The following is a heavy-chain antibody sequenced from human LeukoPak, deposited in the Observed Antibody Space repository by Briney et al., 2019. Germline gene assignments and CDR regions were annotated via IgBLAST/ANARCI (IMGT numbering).Heavy chain of an antibody. CDR1: GGSFSDYY. J-gene: IGHJ3*02. CDR2: INHRGST. V-gene: IGHV4-34*01. CDR3: ATYSTGFDI. Sequence: PSETLSLTCAVYGGSFSDYYWSWIRQPPGKGLEWIGEINHRGSTHYNPSLKSRVTISVDTSKKQFSLKLSSVTAADTAVYYCATYSTGFDIWGQGTVVTVSS. D-gene: IGHD6-19*01.